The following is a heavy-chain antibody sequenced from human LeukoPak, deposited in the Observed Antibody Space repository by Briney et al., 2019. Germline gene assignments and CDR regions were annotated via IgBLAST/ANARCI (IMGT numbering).Heavy chain of an antibody. V-gene: IGHV1-69*04. Sequence: SVKVSCKASGGTFSSYAISWVRQAPGQGLEWMGRIIPILGIANYAQKFQGRVTITADKSTSTAYMELSSLRSEDTAVYCCARATMGELRSDYWGQGTLVTVSS. CDR1: GGTFSSYA. D-gene: IGHD1-26*01. CDR2: IIPILGIA. J-gene: IGHJ4*02. CDR3: ARATMGELRSDY.